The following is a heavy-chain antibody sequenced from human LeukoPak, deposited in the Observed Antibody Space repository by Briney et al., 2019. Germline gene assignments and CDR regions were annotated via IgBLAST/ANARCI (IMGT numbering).Heavy chain of an antibody. V-gene: IGHV3-7*05. CDR3: ARGSAGAYDC. CDR2: INQEGSEK. J-gene: IGHJ4*02. D-gene: IGHD6-6*01. Sequence: PGGSLRLSCAASGFTFRSYWMSWVRQASGKGLEWVANINQEGSEKYYVDSVKGRFTISRDNAKNSLYLQMNSLRAEDTAVYYCARGSAGAYDCWGQGTLATVSS. CDR1: GFTFRSYW.